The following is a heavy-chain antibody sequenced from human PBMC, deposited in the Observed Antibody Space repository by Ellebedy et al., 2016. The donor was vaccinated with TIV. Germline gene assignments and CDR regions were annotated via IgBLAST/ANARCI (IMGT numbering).Heavy chain of an antibody. J-gene: IGHJ4*02. CDR2: ISGSGGST. CDR1: GFTFSSYA. Sequence: GESLKISCVGSGFTFSSYAMSWVRQAPGKGLEWVSSISGSGGSTYYADSVKGRFTISRDNSKNTLYLEMNSLRAEDTAVYYCAKDTFYDSSGYYGYWGQGTLVTVSS. V-gene: IGHV3-23*01. CDR3: AKDTFYDSSGYYGY. D-gene: IGHD3-22*01.